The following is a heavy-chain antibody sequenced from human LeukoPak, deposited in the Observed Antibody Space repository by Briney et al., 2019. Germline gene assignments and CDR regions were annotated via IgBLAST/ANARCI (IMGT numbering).Heavy chain of an antibody. V-gene: IGHV1-18*01. CDR1: GYTFTSYG. CDR2: ISAYNGNT. Sequence: GASVKVSCKASGYTFTSYGISWVRQAPGQGLEWMGWISAYNGNTNYAQKLQGRVTMTTDTSTSTAYMELRSLRSDDTAVYYCARDSSCSSTSCYSVYYYGMDVWGQGTTVTVSS. CDR3: ARDSSCSSTSCYSVYYYGMDV. D-gene: IGHD2-2*01. J-gene: IGHJ6*02.